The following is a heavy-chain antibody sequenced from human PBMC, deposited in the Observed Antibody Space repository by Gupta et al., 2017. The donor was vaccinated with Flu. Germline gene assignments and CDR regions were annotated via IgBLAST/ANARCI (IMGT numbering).Heavy chain of an antibody. D-gene: IGHD4-17*01. CDR3: ARSLDYGDYQGYFDY. V-gene: IGHV3-48*02. CDR1: GFTFSSYS. Sequence: EVQLVESGGGLVQPGGSLRLSCAASGFTFSSYSMNWVSQAPGKGLEWVSYISSSSSTIYYADSVKGRFTIYRDNAKNSLYLQMNSLRDEDTAVYYCARSLDYGDYQGYFDYWGQGTLVTVSS. J-gene: IGHJ4*02. CDR2: ISSSSSTI.